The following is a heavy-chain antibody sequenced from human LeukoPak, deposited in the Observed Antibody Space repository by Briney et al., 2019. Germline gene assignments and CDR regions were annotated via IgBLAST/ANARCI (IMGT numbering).Heavy chain of an antibody. CDR2: INHSGST. D-gene: IGHD6-19*01. V-gene: IGHV4-34*01. CDR3: AREASSRGQWLTYDAFDI. CDR1: GGSFSGYY. J-gene: IGHJ3*02. Sequence: SETLSLTCAVYGGSFSGYYWSWIRQPPGKGLEWIGEINHSGSTNYNPSLKSRVTISVDTSKNQFSLKLSSVTAADTAVYYCAREASSRGQWLTYDAFDIWGQGTMVTVSS.